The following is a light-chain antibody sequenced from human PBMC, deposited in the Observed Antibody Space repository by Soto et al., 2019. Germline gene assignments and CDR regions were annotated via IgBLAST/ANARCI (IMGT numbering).Light chain of an antibody. CDR1: QGINTF. CDR2: KAS. Sequence: IQLTRSPSSLSASVGDRVTITCRASQGINTFLAWYQQKAGKAPKLLIYKASTLKSGVPSGFSGSGSGTEFTLTISSLQPDDFATYYCQHYNSYSEAFGQGTKVDIK. V-gene: IGKV1-5*03. J-gene: IGKJ1*01. CDR3: QHYNSYSEA.